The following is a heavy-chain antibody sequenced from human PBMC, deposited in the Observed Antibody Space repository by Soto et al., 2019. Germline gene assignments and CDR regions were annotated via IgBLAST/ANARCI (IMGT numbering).Heavy chain of an antibody. CDR3: ARVEAAAGPFDY. V-gene: IGHV3-74*01. J-gene: IGHJ4*02. Sequence: GGSLRLSCAASGFTFSCYWMHWVRQAPGKGLVWVSRINSDGSSTSYADSVKGRFTISRDNAKNTLYLQMNSLRAEDTAVYYCARVEAAAGPFDYWGQGTLVTVSS. CDR2: INSDGSST. CDR1: GFTFSCYW. D-gene: IGHD6-13*01.